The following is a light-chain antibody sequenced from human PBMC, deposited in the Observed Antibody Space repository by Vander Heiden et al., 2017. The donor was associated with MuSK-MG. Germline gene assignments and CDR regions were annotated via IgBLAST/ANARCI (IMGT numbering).Light chain of an antibody. CDR1: SSHVGGYNY. J-gene: IGLJ2*01. Sequence: QPSSVPGLPGHSITTSCTGTSSHVGGYNYVSCYQQHPGNAPKFMIYDVSNRPSGVSNRFAGFKAANTASPTTPGLQAEEEADDDCDSYKGRNTIVVFGGGTKLTVL. V-gene: IGLV2-14*01. CDR3: DSYKGRNTIVV. CDR2: DVS.